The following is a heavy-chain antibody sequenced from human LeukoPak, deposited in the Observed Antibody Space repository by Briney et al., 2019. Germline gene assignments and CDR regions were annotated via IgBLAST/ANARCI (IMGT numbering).Heavy chain of an antibody. CDR1: GFTFSNAW. D-gene: IGHD5-18*01. CDR2: IKSKTDGGTT. J-gene: IGHJ4*02. V-gene: IGHV3-15*01. CDR3: AHRDTTMVRVDY. Sequence: GGSLRLSCAASGFTFSNAWMSWVRQAPGKGLEWVGRIKSKTDGGTTDYAAPVKGRFTISRDDSKNTLYLQMNSLKTEDTAVYFCAHRDTTMVRVDYWGQGTLVTVSS.